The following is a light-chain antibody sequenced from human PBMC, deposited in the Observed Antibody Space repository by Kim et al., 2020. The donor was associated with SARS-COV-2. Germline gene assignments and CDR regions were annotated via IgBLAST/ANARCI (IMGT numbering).Light chain of an antibody. Sequence: KTVSTACARSSGSISSNSVQWYQQRTASSLTTVIYGNNDRPSEVPNRFSGSIDSSSNSAYLTISGLKTEDETDYYCQSYDSSNHGVFGGGTTLTVL. V-gene: IGLV6-57*01. J-gene: IGLJ3*02. CDR2: GNN. CDR1: SGSISSNS. CDR3: QSYDSSNHGV.